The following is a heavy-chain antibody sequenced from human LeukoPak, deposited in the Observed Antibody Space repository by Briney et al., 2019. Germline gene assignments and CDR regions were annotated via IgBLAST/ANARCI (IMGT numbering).Heavy chain of an antibody. CDR2: IYYSGST. Sequence: SETLSLTCTVSGGSISTYLCSWIRQPPGKGLEWIGYIYYSGSTYYNPSLRSRLTISVDTSKNQFSLKLSSVTAADTAVYFCARKISFDIWGQGTMVTVSS. J-gene: IGHJ3*02. D-gene: IGHD3-3*01. CDR3: ARKISFDI. V-gene: IGHV4-59*01. CDR1: GGSISTYL.